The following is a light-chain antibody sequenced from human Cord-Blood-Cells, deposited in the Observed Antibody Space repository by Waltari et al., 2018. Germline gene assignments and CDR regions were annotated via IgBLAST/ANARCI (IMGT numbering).Light chain of an antibody. J-gene: IGKJ1*01. CDR2: AES. Sequence: DIQMTQSPSSLSASVGDRVTITCRASQSISSYLNWYQQNPEKHPQLLIYAESSLQSVVLSGFSGSVSGIYFTLTISSRQPEDCAPYYRQQSYSTRCTFGQGP. V-gene: IGKV1-39*01. CDR1: QSISSY. CDR3: QQSYSTRCT.